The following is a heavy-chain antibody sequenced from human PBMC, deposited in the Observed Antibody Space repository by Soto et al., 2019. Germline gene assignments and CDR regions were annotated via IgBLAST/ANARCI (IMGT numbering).Heavy chain of an antibody. V-gene: IGHV1-18*01. D-gene: IGHD2-15*01. Sequence: QVQLVQSGAEVKKPGASVKVSCKASGDTFTSYRISWVRQAPGQGLQWMGWISAYNGNTNYAQKLQGRVTMTTDTSTSTAYMELRSLRSDDTAVYYCARGQYCSGGSCYSFDWFDPWGQGTLVTVSS. CDR1: GDTFTSYR. J-gene: IGHJ5*02. CDR2: ISAYNGNT. CDR3: ARGQYCSGGSCYSFDWFDP.